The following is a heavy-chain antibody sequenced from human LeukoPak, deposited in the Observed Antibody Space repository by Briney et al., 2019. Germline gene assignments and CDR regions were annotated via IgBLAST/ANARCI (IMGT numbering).Heavy chain of an antibody. CDR2: ISAYNGNT. V-gene: IGHV1-18*01. Sequence: ASVKVSCKASGYTFTSYGISWVRQAPGQGLEWMGWISAYNGNTNYARKLQGGVTMTTDTSTSTAYMELRSLRSDDTAVYYCARDRYYDFWSGYKNWFDPWGQGTLVTVSS. D-gene: IGHD3-3*01. J-gene: IGHJ5*02. CDR1: GYTFTSYG. CDR3: ARDRYYDFWSGYKNWFDP.